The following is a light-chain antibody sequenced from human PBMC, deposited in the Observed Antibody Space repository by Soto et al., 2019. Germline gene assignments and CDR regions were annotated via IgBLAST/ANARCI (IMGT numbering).Light chain of an antibody. CDR1: QSVSSY. CDR2: DTS. CDR3: QQRYKWPS. V-gene: IGKV3-11*01. J-gene: IGKJ3*01. Sequence: EIVLTQSPATLSLSPGERAALSCRASQSVSSYLSWYQQKPGQAPRLIIYDTSNSATDIPARFSGSGSGTDFTLTISSLEPEDFAVYYCQQRYKWPSFGPGTRVDIK.